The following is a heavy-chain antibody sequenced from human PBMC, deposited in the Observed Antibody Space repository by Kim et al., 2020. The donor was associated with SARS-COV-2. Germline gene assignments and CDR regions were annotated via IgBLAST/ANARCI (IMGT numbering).Heavy chain of an antibody. Sequence: ASVKVSCKASGYTFTSYAMNWVRQAPGQGLEWMGWINTNTGNPTYAQGFTGRVVFSSDTSASTAYLQISSLRSEDTAVYYCARGEDEYLLGYFGWFHGYWGQGTLVTVSS. J-gene: IGHJ4*02. CDR3: ARGEDEYLLGYFGWFHGY. CDR2: INTNTGNP. CDR1: GYTFTSYA. D-gene: IGHD3-9*01. V-gene: IGHV7-4-1*02.